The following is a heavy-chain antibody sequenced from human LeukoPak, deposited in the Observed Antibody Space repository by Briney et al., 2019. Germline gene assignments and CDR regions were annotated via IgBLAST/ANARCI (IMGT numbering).Heavy chain of an antibody. D-gene: IGHD1-26*01. Sequence: GGSLRLSCAASAFTFSDYSMNWVRQAQGKGQEWISYSSGRSSTIYYADSVRGRFTISRDNAKNSMYLQMNSLRAEDTAVYYCARDRLTSGSYFFDYWGQGTLVTVSS. J-gene: IGHJ4*02. CDR1: AFTFSDYS. V-gene: IGHV3-48*01. CDR2: SSGRSSTI. CDR3: ARDRLTSGSYFFDY.